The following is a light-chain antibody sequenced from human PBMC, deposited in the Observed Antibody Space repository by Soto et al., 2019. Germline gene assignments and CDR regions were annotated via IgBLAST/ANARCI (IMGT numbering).Light chain of an antibody. Sequence: EIVMTQSPATLSVSPGERATLFCRASHSVSSSLAWYQQKPGQAPRLLIHGASTRATGIPARFSGSGSGTEFTLTISSLQPEDFATYYCQESYTALWGTFGQGTKVEI. CDR2: GAS. V-gene: IGKV3-15*01. J-gene: IGKJ1*01. CDR3: QESYTALWGT. CDR1: HSVSSS.